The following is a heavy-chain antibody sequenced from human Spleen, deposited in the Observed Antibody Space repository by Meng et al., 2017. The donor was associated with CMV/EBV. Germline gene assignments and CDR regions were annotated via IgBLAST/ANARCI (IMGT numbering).Heavy chain of an antibody. CDR1: GFTFSSYS. CDR2: ISSSSSTI. J-gene: IGHJ6*02. CDR3: ARDRSNYDFWSGGYYYYYGMDV. D-gene: IGHD3-3*01. Sequence: GGSLRLSCAASGFTFSSYSMNWVRQAPGKGLEWVSYISSSSSTIYYADSVKGRFTISRDNAKNSLYLQMNSLRAEDTAVYYCARDRSNYDFWSGGYYYYYGMDVWGQGTTVTVSS. V-gene: IGHV3-48*04.